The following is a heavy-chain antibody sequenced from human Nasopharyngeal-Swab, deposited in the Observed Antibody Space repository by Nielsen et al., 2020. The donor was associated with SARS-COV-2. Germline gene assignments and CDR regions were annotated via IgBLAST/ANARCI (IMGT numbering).Heavy chain of an antibody. V-gene: IGHV4-34*01. CDR1: GGSFSGYY. Sequence: SETLSLTCAVYGGSFSGYYWSWIRQPPGKGLEWIGEINHSGSTNYNPSLKSRVTISVDTSKNQFSLKLSSATAADTAVYYCARGRSSGYYYGYYYGMDVWGQGTTVTVSS. D-gene: IGHD3-22*01. CDR3: ARGRSSGYYYGYYYGMDV. CDR2: INHSGST. J-gene: IGHJ6*02.